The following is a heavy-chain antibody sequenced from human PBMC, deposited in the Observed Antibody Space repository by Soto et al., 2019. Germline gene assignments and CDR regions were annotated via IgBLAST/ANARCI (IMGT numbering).Heavy chain of an antibody. CDR1: GHNFNAYY. V-gene: IGHV1-46*02. D-gene: IGHD2-2*01. CDR2: INPGGRST. J-gene: IGHJ5*02. CDR3: ARDSREYERHQRFDP. Sequence: QVQLVQSGAEVRRPGASVKVSCTASGHNFNAYYIHWVRQAPGQGLEWMGVINPGGRSTSYAQQFQGRVTTTRDASAVTAFLELTSPTSEDTAVYYWARDSREYERHQRFDPWGQGTLVTVSS.